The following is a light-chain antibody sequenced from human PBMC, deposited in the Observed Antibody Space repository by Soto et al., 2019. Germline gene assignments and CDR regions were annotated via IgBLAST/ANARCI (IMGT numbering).Light chain of an antibody. CDR3: AAWDNSLSTFYV. V-gene: IGLV1-44*01. CDR2: NNN. Sequence: QSVLTQPPSGSGTHRQRGCISCSGSNSNIGTNTVNWYQQFPGTAPKLLIYNNNQRPSGVPDRFSGSKSGTSASLAISGLQSEDEADYYCAAWDNSLSTFYVFGTGTKVTVL. CDR1: NSNIGTNT. J-gene: IGLJ1*01.